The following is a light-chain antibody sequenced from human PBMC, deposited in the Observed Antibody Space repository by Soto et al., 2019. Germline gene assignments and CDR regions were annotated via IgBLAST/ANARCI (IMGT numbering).Light chain of an antibody. CDR1: TNDIGDYNY. CDR3: SSYTSSGTLYV. V-gene: IGLV2-14*01. J-gene: IGLJ1*01. Sequence: QSVLTQPASMSGSPGQSITISCTGTTNDIGDYNYVSWYQQHPGKAPKLIIYEVSKRPSGVSNRFSGSKSGNTASLTISGLQAEDESDYYCSSYTSSGTLYVFGTGTKVNVL. CDR2: EVS.